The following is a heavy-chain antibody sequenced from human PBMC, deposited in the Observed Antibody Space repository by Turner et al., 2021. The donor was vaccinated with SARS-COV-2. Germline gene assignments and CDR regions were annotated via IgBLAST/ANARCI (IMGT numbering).Heavy chain of an antibody. D-gene: IGHD2-15*01. V-gene: IGHV4-39*01. CDR1: GGSVRGSSYY. J-gene: IGHJ5*02. CDR2: IHYSGSP. CDR3: VACGTTNCYSGGVDH. Sequence: QLQLQESGPGLVRSSETLSLTCIVSGGSVRGSSYYWGWIRQSPGKGLEWIGTIHYSGSPYHNLALRSRVTLSVDPDRDQDSLDLISVTATDAAVYWCVACGTTNCYSGGVDHWGQGARVAVSA.